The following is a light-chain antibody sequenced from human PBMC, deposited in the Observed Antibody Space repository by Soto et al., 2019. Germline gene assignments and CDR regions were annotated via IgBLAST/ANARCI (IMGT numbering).Light chain of an antibody. J-gene: IGLJ1*01. CDR2: DVS. V-gene: IGLV2-14*01. CDR1: SSDVGGYNY. CDR3: SSYTSSSPL. Sequence: QSVLTRPASVSGSPGQSITISCTGTSSDVGGYNYVSWYQQHPGKAPKLMIYDVSNRPSGVSNRFSGSKSGNTASLTISGLQAEDEADYYCSSYTSSSPLFGTATKVTVL.